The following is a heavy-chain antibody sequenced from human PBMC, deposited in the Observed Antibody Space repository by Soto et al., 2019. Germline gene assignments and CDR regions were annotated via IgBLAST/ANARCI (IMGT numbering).Heavy chain of an antibody. CDR2: FDPEDGET. V-gene: IGHV1-24*01. CDR1: GWTLTELS. J-gene: IGHJ6*02. CDR3: ATDLMSSSSGMGV. D-gene: IGHD6-6*01. Sequence: AAVKVSCKGSGWTLTELSMHWVRQAPGKGLEWMGGFDPEDGETIYAQKFQGRVTMTEDTSTDTAYMELSSLRSEDTAVYYCATDLMSSSSGMGVWGQGTTVTVSS.